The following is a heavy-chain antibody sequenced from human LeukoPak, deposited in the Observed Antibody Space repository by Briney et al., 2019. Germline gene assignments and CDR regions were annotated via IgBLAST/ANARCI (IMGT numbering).Heavy chain of an antibody. V-gene: IGHV4-30-2*01. CDR3: ARAVAGARLDY. CDR1: GGSISSGGYY. D-gene: IGHD6-19*01. J-gene: IGHJ4*02. CDR2: IYHSGST. Sequence: SQTLSLTCTVSGGSISSGGYYWSWIRQPPGKGLEWIGYIYHSGSTYYNPSLKSRVTISVDRSKNQFSLKLSSVTAADTAVYYCARAVAGARLDYWGQGTLVTVSS.